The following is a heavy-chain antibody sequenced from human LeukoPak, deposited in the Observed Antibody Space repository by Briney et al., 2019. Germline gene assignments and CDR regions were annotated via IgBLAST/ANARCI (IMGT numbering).Heavy chain of an antibody. CDR3: ARHETLENSNYFDY. CDR2: INHSGST. V-gene: IGHV4-34*01. J-gene: IGHJ4*02. D-gene: IGHD4-11*01. CDR1: GGSFSGYY. Sequence: SETLSLTCAVYGGSFSGYYWSWIRQPPGKGLEWIGEINHSGSTNYNPSLKSRVTISVDTSKSQFSLKLSSVTAADTAVYYCARHETLENSNYFDYWGQGTLVTVSS.